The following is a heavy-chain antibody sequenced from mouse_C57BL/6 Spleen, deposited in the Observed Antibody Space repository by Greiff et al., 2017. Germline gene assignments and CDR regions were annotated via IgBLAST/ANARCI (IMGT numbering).Heavy chain of an antibody. CDR3: ARWLLRGTFDY. CDR2: IYPGDGDT. Sequence: VQLQQSGPELVKPGASVKISCKASGYAFSSSWMNWVKQRPGKGLEWIGRIYPGDGDTNYNGKFKGKATLTADKSSSTAYMQLSSLTSEDSAVYFCARWLLRGTFDYWGQGTTLTVSS. CDR1: GYAFSSSW. V-gene: IGHV1-82*01. J-gene: IGHJ2*01. D-gene: IGHD2-3*01.